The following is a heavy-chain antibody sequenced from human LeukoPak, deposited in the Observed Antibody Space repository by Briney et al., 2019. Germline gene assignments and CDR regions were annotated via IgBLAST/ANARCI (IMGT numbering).Heavy chain of an antibody. J-gene: IGHJ4*02. Sequence: ASVKVSCKASGYIFTSYNIYWVRQAPGQGLEWMGIINPSGGSTNYAQKFQGRVTMTRDTSTSTVYMELSSLRSDDTAVYYCAKVLWFGEFFDYWGQGTLVTVSS. D-gene: IGHD3-10*01. CDR3: AKVLWFGEFFDY. CDR1: GYIFTSYN. V-gene: IGHV1-46*01. CDR2: INPSGGST.